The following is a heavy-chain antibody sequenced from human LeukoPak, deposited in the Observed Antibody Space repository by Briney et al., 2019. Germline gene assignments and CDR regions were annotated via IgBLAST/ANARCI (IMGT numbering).Heavy chain of an antibody. V-gene: IGHV4-4*07. CDR2: IYSSGST. Sequence: SETLSLTCTVSGGSISSYYWTWIRQPAGKGLEWIGRIYSSGSTNYNPSLKSRLTMSVDTSKNQFSLKLNSVTAADTAVYYCARRRDGFADYWGQGALVTVSS. CDR1: GGSISSYY. D-gene: IGHD5-24*01. J-gene: IGHJ4*02. CDR3: ARRRDGFADY.